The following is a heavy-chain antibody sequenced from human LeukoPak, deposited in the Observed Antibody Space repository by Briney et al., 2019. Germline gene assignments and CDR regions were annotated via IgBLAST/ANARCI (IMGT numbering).Heavy chain of an antibody. J-gene: IGHJ4*02. CDR2: ISGSGGST. CDR3: AKVQRMDPMVRGFIITLTDY. D-gene: IGHD3-10*01. CDR1: AFTFSGYA. Sequence: PGGSLRLSCAASAFTFSGYAMSWVRQAPGKGLEWVSAISGSGGSTYYADSVKGRFTISRDNSKNTLYLQMNSLRAEDTAVYYCAKVQRMDPMVRGFIITLTDYWGQGTLVTVSS. V-gene: IGHV3-23*01.